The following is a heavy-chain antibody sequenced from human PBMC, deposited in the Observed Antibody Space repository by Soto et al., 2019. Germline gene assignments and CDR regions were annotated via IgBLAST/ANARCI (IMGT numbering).Heavy chain of an antibody. CDR3: ARFSEPDRGSYFATHYYDYYGMDV. J-gene: IGHJ6*02. V-gene: IGHV3-30-3*01. D-gene: IGHD1-26*01. CDR2: ISYDGSNK. CDR1: GFTFSSYA. Sequence: GGSLRLSCAASGFTFSSYAMHWVRQAPGKGLEWVAVISYDGSNKYYADSVKGRFTISRDNSKNTLYLQMNSLRAEDTAVYYWARFSEPDRGSYFATHYYDYYGMDVWGQGTTVTVSS.